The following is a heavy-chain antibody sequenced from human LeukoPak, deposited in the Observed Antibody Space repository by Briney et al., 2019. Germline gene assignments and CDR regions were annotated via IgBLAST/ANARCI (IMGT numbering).Heavy chain of an antibody. CDR3: ARDFWEGATPLGY. D-gene: IGHD1-26*01. CDR1: GFTFSSYS. J-gene: IGHJ4*02. V-gene: IGHV3-21*01. Sequence: GGSLRLSCAASGFTFSSYSMNWVRQAPGKGLEWVSSISSSSSYIYYAGSVKGRFTISRDNAKNSLYLQMNSLRAEDTAVYYCARDFWEGATPLGYWGQGTLVTVSS. CDR2: ISSSSSYI.